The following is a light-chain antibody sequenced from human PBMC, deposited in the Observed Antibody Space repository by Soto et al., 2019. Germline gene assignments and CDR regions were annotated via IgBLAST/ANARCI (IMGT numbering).Light chain of an antibody. J-gene: IGKJ5*01. CDR1: QSLLHNNVYNY. Sequence: DIVMTQSPLSLPVTPGEPASISCRSSQSLLHNNVYNYLDWYLQKPGQSPQLLIYLGSNRASGVPDRFSGSGSGTDFTLKISRVEAEDVGIYYCMQALQTPITFGQGTRREIK. V-gene: IGKV2-28*01. CDR2: LGS. CDR3: MQALQTPIT.